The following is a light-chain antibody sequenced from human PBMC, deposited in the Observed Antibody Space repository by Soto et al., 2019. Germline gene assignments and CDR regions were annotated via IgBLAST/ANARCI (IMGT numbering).Light chain of an antibody. CDR2: GAS. CDR3: QQYGNFPRT. CDR1: QSVTSGD. Sequence: EIVLTQSPGTLSLSPGERATLSCRASQSVTSGDLAWYQQKPGQAPRLLMYGASRRITGVPDRFSGSGSGTDFILTISSLQPEDFAVYYCQQYGNFPRTFGQGTKVE. V-gene: IGKV3-20*01. J-gene: IGKJ1*01.